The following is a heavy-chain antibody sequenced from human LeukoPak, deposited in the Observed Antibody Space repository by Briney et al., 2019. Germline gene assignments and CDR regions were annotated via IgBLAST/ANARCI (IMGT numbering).Heavy chain of an antibody. CDR1: GYTFTSYY. CDR3: ARGDHVRIYAESSFDI. Sequence: ASVKASCKASGYTFTSYYIHWVRQAPGQGLEWMGIINPSKSNTNYAQNSQGRVTMTRDTSTSTVYMELSSMRSEDTAVDYCARGDHVRIYAESSFDIWGKGTMVTVSS. J-gene: IGHJ3*02. CDR2: INPSKSNT. V-gene: IGHV1-46*01. D-gene: IGHD5/OR15-5a*01.